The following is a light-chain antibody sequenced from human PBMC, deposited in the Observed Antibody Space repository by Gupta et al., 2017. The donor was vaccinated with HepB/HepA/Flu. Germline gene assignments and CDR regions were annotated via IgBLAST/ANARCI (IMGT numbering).Light chain of an antibody. Sequence: HSVLTQPPPASGTPGPRVTISCSGSSSNIGSNNVNWYQQLPGTAPKLLIYSNNQRPSGVPDRFSGSKSGTSASLAISGLQSEDEADYYCAAWDDSLNGVVFGGGTKLTAL. CDR2: SNN. V-gene: IGLV1-44*01. CDR3: AAWDDSLNGVV. CDR1: SSNIGSNN. J-gene: IGLJ2*01.